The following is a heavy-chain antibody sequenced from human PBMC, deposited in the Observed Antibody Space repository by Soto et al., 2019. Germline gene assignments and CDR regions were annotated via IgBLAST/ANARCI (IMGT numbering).Heavy chain of an antibody. J-gene: IGHJ6*02. CDR1: GFTFSSYA. Sequence: GGSLKLSCAASGFTFSSYAMHWVRQAPGKGLEWVAVISYDGSNKYYADSVKGRFTISRDNSKNTLYLQMNSLRAEDTAVYYCARDGPDTAMEYYYYYGMDVWGQGTTVTVS. CDR2: ISYDGSNK. V-gene: IGHV3-30-3*01. D-gene: IGHD5-18*01. CDR3: ARDGPDTAMEYYYYYGMDV.